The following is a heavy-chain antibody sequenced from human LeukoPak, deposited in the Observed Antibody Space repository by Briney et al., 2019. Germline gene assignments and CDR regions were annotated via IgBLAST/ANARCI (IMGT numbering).Heavy chain of an antibody. CDR1: GFTFSSYG. J-gene: IGHJ3*02. CDR3: ARRRYCSSTSCYTTRGDAFDI. CDR2: IWYDGSNK. D-gene: IGHD2-2*02. Sequence: GGSLRLSCAASGFTFSSYGMHWVRQAPGKGLEWVAVIWYDGSNKYYADSVKGRFTISRDNSKNTLYLQMNSLRAEDTAVYYCARRRYCSSTSCYTTRGDAFDIWGQGTMVTVSS. V-gene: IGHV3-33*01.